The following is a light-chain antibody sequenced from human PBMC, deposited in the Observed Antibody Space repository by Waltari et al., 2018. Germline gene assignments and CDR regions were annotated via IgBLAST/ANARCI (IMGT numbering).Light chain of an antibody. CDR2: GAS. V-gene: IGKV3-15*01. J-gene: IGKJ1*01. CDR1: QSVSSN. CDR3: QQYTNWPPWT. Sequence: EMVMTQSPATLSVSPGERATLSCRASQSVSSNLAWYQQKRGQPPRLLIYGASTRATGIPARFSGSGSGTDFTFTISSLQSEDFAVYYCQQYTNWPPWTFGQGTKVDIK.